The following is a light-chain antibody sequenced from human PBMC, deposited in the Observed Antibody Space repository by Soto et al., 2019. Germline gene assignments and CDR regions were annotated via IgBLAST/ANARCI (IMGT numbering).Light chain of an antibody. V-gene: IGLV2-14*01. J-gene: IGLJ1*01. CDR3: SSYTSSSTLNYV. Sequence: QAVVTQPASVSGSPGQSITISCTGTSSDVGGYNYVSWYQQHPGKAPKLMIYDVSNRPSGVSNRFSGSKSGNTASRTISGLQAEDEADYYCSSYTSSSTLNYVFGTGTQLTVL. CDR2: DVS. CDR1: SSDVGGYNY.